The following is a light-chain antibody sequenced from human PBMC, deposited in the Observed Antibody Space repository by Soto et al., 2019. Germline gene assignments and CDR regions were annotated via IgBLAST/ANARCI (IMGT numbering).Light chain of an antibody. V-gene: IGKV3-20*01. CDR2: GAS. CDR3: QQYHTSPLT. J-gene: IGKJ1*01. CDR1: QSVSSSY. Sequence: EIVLTQSPGTLSLSPGEIATLSFSASQSVSSSYLAWYQHNPGQAPRLLIYGASSRATGIPDRFSGSGSGTDFTLTISRLEPEDFALYYCQQYHTSPLTFGQGTKVDIK.